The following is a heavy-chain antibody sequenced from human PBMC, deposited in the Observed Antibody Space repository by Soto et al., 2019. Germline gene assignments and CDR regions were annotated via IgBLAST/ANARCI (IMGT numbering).Heavy chain of an antibody. CDR1: GASISTDY. V-gene: IGHV4-59*01. Sequence: SETLSLTCSVSGASISTDYWSWIRQPPGKRLEYIGFIYKGGSPNYNPSLESRVTISPDTSKNQVSLKLNSVTTADTAVYYCARAPAYYYGSGSYQTIIHFDSWGLGTLVT. CDR3: ARAPAYYYGSGSYQTIIHFDS. D-gene: IGHD3-10*01. CDR2: IYKGGSP. J-gene: IGHJ4*02.